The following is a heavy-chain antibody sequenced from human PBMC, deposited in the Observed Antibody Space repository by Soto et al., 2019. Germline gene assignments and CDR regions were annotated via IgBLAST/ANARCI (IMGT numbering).Heavy chain of an antibody. J-gene: IGHJ4*02. CDR2: ISGSGGRT. V-gene: IGHV3-23*01. CDR3: AKANSFSCSGTSCYAFYFDY. Sequence: EVQLLESGGGFILPGGSLRLSCAVSGFTFSSYAMSWVRQAPGKGLEWISYISGSGGRTYYADSVKGRFTISRDNSKNAVYLQMNSLRVEDTAVYYCAKANSFSCSGTSCYAFYFDYWGQGTLVTVSS. D-gene: IGHD2-2*01. CDR1: GFTFSSYA.